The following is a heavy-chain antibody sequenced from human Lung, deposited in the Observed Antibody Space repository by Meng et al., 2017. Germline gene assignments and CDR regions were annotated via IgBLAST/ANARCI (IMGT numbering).Heavy chain of an antibody. CDR3: VRGQKGYFDL. Sequence: QATLRESGPGCVEHSQTLSLSCTVSGGSISSSNYYWSWIRQPPGKGLEWSGHIYNSGRTYYNPSLKSRITISVDTSKNQFSLKLSSVTAADTAVYYCVRGQKGYFDLWGRGTLVTVSS. CDR1: GGSISSSNYY. V-gene: IGHV4-30-4*01. CDR2: IYNSGRT. J-gene: IGHJ2*01.